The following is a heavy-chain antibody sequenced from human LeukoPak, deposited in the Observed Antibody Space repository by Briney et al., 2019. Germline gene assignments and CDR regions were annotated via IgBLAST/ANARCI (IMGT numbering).Heavy chain of an antibody. Sequence: GGSLRLSCAASGFTFSSYSMNWVRQAPGKGLEWVSAIGGRGGSTYYADSLEGRFTISRDNSKNTLNLQMNSLRAEDTAVYYCAKRGIAAAASFDYWGQGTLVSVSS. V-gene: IGHV3-23*01. J-gene: IGHJ4*02. CDR3: AKRGIAAAASFDY. CDR1: GFTFSSYS. D-gene: IGHD6-13*01. CDR2: IGGRGGST.